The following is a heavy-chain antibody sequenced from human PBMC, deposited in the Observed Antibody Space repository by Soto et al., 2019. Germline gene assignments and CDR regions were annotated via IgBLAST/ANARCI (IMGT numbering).Heavy chain of an antibody. V-gene: IGHV1-46*01. CDR3: ARDSPLLERRPLNYYYYYGMDG. D-gene: IGHD1-1*01. CDR1: GYTFTSYY. Sequence: ASVKVSCKASGYTFTSYYMHWVRQAPGQGLEWMGIINPSGGSTSYAQKFQGRVTMTRDTSTSTVYMELSSLRSEDTAVYYCARDSPLLERRPLNYYYYYGMDGWGQGTTVTVSS. J-gene: IGHJ6*01. CDR2: INPSGGST.